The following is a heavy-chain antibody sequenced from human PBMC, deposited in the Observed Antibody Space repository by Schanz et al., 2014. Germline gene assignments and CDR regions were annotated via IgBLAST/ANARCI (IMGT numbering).Heavy chain of an antibody. Sequence: VQLVESGGGLVQPGGSLRLSCSASGFTFSIYAMHWVRQAPGKGLEYVSAISHDGYSTYYADSVKGRFTISRDNSKNTVHLQMNSLRAEDTAVYYCARKMKLGVYGGKGHDSLDIWGQGTMVTVSS. D-gene: IGHD4-17*01. J-gene: IGHJ3*02. CDR2: ISHDGYST. CDR1: GFTFSIYA. V-gene: IGHV3-64*04. CDR3: ARKMKLGVYGGKGHDSLDI.